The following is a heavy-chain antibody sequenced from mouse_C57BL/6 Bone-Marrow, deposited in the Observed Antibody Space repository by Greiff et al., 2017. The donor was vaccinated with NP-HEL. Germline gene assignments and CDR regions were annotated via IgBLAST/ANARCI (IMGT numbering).Heavy chain of an antibody. CDR3: TKFLYYYGSRYWYFDV. CDR2: IRLKSDNYAT. V-gene: IGHV6-3*01. CDR1: GFTFSNYW. Sequence: EVQLVESGGGLVQPGGSMKLSCVASGFTFSNYWMNWVRQSPEKGLEWVAQIRLKSDNYATPYAESVKGRFTISRDDSKSSVYLQMNNLRAEDTGIYYCTKFLYYYGSRYWYFDVWGTGTTVTVSS. D-gene: IGHD1-1*01. J-gene: IGHJ1*03.